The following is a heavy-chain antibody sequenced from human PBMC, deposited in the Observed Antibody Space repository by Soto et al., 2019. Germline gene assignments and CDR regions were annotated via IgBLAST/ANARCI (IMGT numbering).Heavy chain of an antibody. CDR3: ARQVPDAIRLGWFDP. Sequence: SETLSLTCTVSGGSISRCTFYWLCMPQPPGKGLGWIGSIYYSGSTYYRPSLKSRVTISVDTSNNQFSMKLSSVTAADTAVYYCARQVPDAIRLGWFDPWGQGTLVTVYS. CDR2: IYYSGST. CDR1: GGSISRCTFY. V-gene: IGHV4-39*01. J-gene: IGHJ5*02. D-gene: IGHD2-2*02.